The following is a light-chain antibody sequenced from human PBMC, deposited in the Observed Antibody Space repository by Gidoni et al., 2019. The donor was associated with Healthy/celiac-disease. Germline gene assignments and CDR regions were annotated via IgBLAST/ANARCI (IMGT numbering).Light chain of an antibody. CDR1: SSDVGGYNY. CDR3: SSYTSSSTLYV. Sequence: QSALPQPASVSGSPGPSITISCTGTSSDVGGYNYVSWSQQHPGKAPKLMIYDVSNRPSGGANRFAGSKSGNTASLTISGLQAEDEADYYCSSYTSSSTLYVFGTGTKVTVL. J-gene: IGLJ1*01. V-gene: IGLV2-14*01. CDR2: DVS.